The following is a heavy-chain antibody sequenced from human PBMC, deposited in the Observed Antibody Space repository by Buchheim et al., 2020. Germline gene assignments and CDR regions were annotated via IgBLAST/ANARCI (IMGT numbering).Heavy chain of an antibody. Sequence: QVQLVESGGGVVQPGRSLRLSCAASGFTFSSYAMHWVRQAPGKGLEWVAVISYDGSNKYYADSVKGRFTISRDNSKNTLYLQMNSLRAEDTAVYYCARLGREWLLPRWYFDYWGQGTL. D-gene: IGHD3-3*01. CDR3: ARLGREWLLPRWYFDY. CDR1: GFTFSSYA. V-gene: IGHV3-30*04. CDR2: ISYDGSNK. J-gene: IGHJ4*02.